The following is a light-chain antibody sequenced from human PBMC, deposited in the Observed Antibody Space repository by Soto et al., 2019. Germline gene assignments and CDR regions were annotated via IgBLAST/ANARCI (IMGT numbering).Light chain of an antibody. CDR2: ATS. V-gene: IGKV1-27*01. J-gene: IGKJ4*01. Sequence: IQMTQSPSPLSASVGDRVTITFRASQSMSNYLAWYQQIPEKVPKLLLSATSTLQEGARSRSSGSGCGTDFTLAISIVQHEYVAYYYRQKYTYAPAFGGGTKVEIK. CDR3: QKYTYAPA. CDR1: QSMSNY.